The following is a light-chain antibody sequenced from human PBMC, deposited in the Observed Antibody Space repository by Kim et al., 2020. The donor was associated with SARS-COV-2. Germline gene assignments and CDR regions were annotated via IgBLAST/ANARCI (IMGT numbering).Light chain of an antibody. CDR1: QGISSY. CDR3: QQFNSYPLT. J-gene: IGKJ4*01. CDR2: AAS. Sequence: ASVGERVTITGRASQGISSYLAWYQQKPGKAPKLLIYAASSLQSGVPSRFSGSGSGTDVTLTISRLQPEDFATYYCQQFNSYPLTFGGGTKVDIK. V-gene: IGKV1-9*01.